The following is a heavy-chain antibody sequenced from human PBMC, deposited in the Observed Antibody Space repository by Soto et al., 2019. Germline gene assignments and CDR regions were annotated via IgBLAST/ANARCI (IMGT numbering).Heavy chain of an antibody. CDR3: ARGLNTAPALDY. V-gene: IGHV4-30-2*01. J-gene: IGHJ4*02. CDR2: IYHSGST. D-gene: IGHD5-18*01. Sequence: QLQLQESGSGLVKPSQTLSLTCAVSGGSISSGGYSWSWIRQPPGKGLEWIGYIYHSGSTYYNPSLKSRVTISVDRSQTQFSPTLSSVTAADTAVYYCARGLNTAPALDYWGQGTLVTVSS. CDR1: GGSISSGGYS.